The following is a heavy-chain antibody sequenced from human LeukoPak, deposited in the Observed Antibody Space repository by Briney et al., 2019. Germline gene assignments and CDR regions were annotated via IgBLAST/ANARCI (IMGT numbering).Heavy chain of an antibody. J-gene: IGHJ4*02. CDR3: ARDLEVRGVLYYFDY. CDR2: INPNSGGT. Sequence: VASVKVSCKPSGYSFTGYYMHWVRQAPGRGLEWMGWINPNSGGTNYAQKFQDRVTMTRDTSISTAYMELSRLRSDDTAVYYCARDLEVRGVLYYFDYWGQGTLVTVSS. V-gene: IGHV1-2*02. CDR1: GYSFTGYY. D-gene: IGHD3-10*01.